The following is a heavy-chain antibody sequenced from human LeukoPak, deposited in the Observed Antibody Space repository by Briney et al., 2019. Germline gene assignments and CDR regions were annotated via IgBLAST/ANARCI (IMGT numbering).Heavy chain of an antibody. CDR2: MNPNSGNT. Sequence: GASVKVSCKASGYTFTSYDINWVRQATGQGLEWMGWMNPNSGNTDYAQKFQGRVTITRNTSISTAYMELSSLRSEDTAVYYCARDHYYDSSGYFDYWGQGTLVTVSS. V-gene: IGHV1-8*03. D-gene: IGHD3-22*01. J-gene: IGHJ4*02. CDR3: ARDHYYDSSGYFDY. CDR1: GYTFTSYD.